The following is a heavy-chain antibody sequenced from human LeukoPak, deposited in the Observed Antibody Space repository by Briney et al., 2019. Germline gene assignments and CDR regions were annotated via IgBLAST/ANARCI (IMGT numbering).Heavy chain of an antibody. CDR3: ARDQDGYNWAPDY. CDR1: AGTFSSYA. Sequence: SVKVSCKASAGTFSSYAISWVRQAPGQGLEWMGGIIPIFGTANYAKKSQGRVTITADEPTSTAYMELSSLRSEDTAVYYCARDQDGYNWAPDYWGQGTLVTVSS. V-gene: IGHV1-69*13. CDR2: IIPIFGTA. D-gene: IGHD5-24*01. J-gene: IGHJ4*02.